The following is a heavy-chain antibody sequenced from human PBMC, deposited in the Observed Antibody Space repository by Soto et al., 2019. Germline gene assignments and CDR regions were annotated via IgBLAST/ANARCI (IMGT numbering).Heavy chain of an antibody. CDR1: GGSISSVGYY. J-gene: IGHJ4*02. D-gene: IGHD6-19*01. V-gene: IGHV4-31*03. Sequence: QVQLQESGPGLVKPSQTLSLTCTVSGGSISSVGYYWSWIRQHPGKGLEWIGYIYYSGSTYYNPSLKSRVTISVDTSKNQFSLKLSSVTAADTAVYYCATTRTRKQWLGFDYWGQGTLVTVSS. CDR2: IYYSGST. CDR3: ATTRTRKQWLGFDY.